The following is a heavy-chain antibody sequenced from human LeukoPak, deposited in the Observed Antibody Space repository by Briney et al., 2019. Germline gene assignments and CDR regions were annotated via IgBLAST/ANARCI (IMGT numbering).Heavy chain of an antibody. CDR3: ARFTMVRGVINHSFDY. J-gene: IGHJ4*02. V-gene: IGHV3-7*01. Sequence: GGSLRLSCAASGFTFSSYWMSWVRQAPGKGLEWVANIKQDGSEKYYVDSVKGRLTISRDNAKNSLYLQMNSLRAEDTAVYYCARFTMVRGVINHSFDYWGQGTLVTVSS. CDR2: IKQDGSEK. CDR1: GFTFSSYW. D-gene: IGHD3-10*01.